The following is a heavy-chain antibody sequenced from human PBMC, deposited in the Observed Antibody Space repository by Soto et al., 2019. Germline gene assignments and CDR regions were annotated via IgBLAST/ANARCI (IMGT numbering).Heavy chain of an antibody. D-gene: IGHD2-15*01. CDR1: GGSFSGYY. CDR2: INHSGST. Sequence: PSETLSLTCAVYGGSFSGYYWSWIRQPPGKGLEWIGEINHSGSTNYNPSLKSRVTISVDTSKNQFSLKLSSVTAADTAVYYCARGRYCSGGSCYARAAPNYYYMDVWGKGTTVTVSS. CDR3: ARGRYCSGGSCYARAAPNYYYMDV. V-gene: IGHV4-34*01. J-gene: IGHJ6*03.